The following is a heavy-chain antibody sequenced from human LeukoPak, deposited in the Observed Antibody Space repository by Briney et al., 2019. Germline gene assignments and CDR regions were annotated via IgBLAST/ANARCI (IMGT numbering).Heavy chain of an antibody. J-gene: IGHJ4*02. CDR3: AREDSSGYANFDY. Sequence: TGGSLRLSCAASGFTFSSYWMSWVRQAPGKGLEWVANIKQDGSEKYYVDSVKGRFTISRDNAKNSLYLQMNSLRAEDTAVYYCAREDSSGYANFDYWGQGTLVTVSS. CDR1: GFTFSSYW. D-gene: IGHD3-22*01. CDR2: IKQDGSEK. V-gene: IGHV3-7*01.